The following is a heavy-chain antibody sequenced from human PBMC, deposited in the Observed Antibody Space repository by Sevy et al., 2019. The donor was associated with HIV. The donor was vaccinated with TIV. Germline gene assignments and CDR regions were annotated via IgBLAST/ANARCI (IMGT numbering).Heavy chain of an antibody. CDR3: ARVTYYYDSSGYSVVGAFDI. CDR2: ISSNGGST. CDR1: GFTFSSYA. J-gene: IGHJ3*02. V-gene: IGHV3-64*01. Sequence: GGSLRLSCAASGFTFSSYAMHWVRQAPGKGLEYVSAISSNGGSTYYANSVKGRFTISRDNSENTLYLQMGSLRAEDMAVYYCARVTYYYDSSGYSVVGAFDIWGQGTMVTVSS. D-gene: IGHD3-22*01.